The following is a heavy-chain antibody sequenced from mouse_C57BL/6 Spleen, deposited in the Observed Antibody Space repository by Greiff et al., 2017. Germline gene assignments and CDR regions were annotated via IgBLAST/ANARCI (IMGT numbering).Heavy chain of an antibody. D-gene: IGHD2-4*01. CDR2: ISSGGDYI. V-gene: IGHV5-9-1*02. CDR3: TRGDDYAWFAY. CDR1: GFTFSSYA. Sequence: EVHLVESGEGLVKPGGSLKLSCAASGFTFSSYAMSWVRQTPEKRLEWVAYISSGGDYIYYADTVKGRFTISRDNARNTLYLQMSSLKSEDTAMYYCTRGDDYAWFAYWGQGTLVTVSA. J-gene: IGHJ3*01.